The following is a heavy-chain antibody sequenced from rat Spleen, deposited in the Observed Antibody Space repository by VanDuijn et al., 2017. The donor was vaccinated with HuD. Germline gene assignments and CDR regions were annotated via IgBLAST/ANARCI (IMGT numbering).Heavy chain of an antibody. CDR2: MWYDGDT. D-gene: IGHD1-10*01. Sequence: QVQLKESGPGLVQPSQTLSLTCTVSGFSLTSYSVSWVRQPSGKGPEWMGRMWYDGDTAYNSALKSRLRISRDTPKNQVFLKMNSLQTDDTGTYYCTRDRHRYNNYGWWYFDFWGQGVMVTVSS. J-gene: IGHJ2*01. CDR3: TRDRHRYNNYGWWYFDF. CDR1: GFSLTSYS. V-gene: IGHV2-63*01.